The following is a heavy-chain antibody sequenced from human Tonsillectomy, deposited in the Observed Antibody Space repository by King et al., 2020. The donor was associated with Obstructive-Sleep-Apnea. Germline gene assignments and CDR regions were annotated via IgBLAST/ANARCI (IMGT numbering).Heavy chain of an antibody. CDR1: GFTFSNAW. Sequence: VQLVESGGGLVKPGGSLRLSCAASGFTFSNAWMSWVRQAPGKGLEWVGRIKSKTDGGTTDYAPPVKGRFTISRDASKNTLYLLMNSLKTEDTAVYYWTTVYSSGYSPLDYWGQGTLVTVSS. J-gene: IGHJ4*02. CDR3: TTVYSSGYSPLDY. CDR2: IKSKTDGGTT. V-gene: IGHV3-15*01. D-gene: IGHD3-22*01.